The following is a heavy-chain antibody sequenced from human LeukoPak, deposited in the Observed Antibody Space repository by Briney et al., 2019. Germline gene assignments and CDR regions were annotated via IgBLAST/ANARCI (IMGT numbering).Heavy chain of an antibody. J-gene: IGHJ4*02. CDR3: ARDMGYSGSWPGYFDY. Sequence: GGSLRLSCAASEFTFSSYNMNWVRQAPGKGLEWVSSISSSSGKYIYYADSVKGRFTISRDNAKNSLYLQMNSLRAEDTTVYYCARDMGYSGSWPGYFDYWGQGVLVTVSS. CDR1: EFTFSSYN. CDR2: ISSSSGKYI. D-gene: IGHD1-26*01. V-gene: IGHV3-21*01.